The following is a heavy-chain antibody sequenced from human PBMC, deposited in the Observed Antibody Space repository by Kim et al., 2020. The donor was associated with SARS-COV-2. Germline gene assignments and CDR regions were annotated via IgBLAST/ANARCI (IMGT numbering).Heavy chain of an antibody. CDR1: GFTFSSYA. CDR3: ARSIIMVPGVIRGDSFDK. J-gene: IGHJ3*02. V-gene: IGHV3-64*01. D-gene: IGHD3-10*01. Sequence: GGSLRLSCAASGFTFSSYAMHLVRPAPGKGLEYVSFISYNGDSRYYANSVKGRFTISRDNSKNTLYLQMGSLRAEDMAVYYCARSIIMVPGVIRGDSFDKWGQGTKVTVSS. CDR2: ISYNGDSR.